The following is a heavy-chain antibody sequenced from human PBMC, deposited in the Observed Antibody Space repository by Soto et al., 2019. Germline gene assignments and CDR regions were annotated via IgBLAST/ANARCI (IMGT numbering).Heavy chain of an antibody. CDR3: ARGIWGRCSGWYHFDP. J-gene: IGHJ5*02. CDR1: GYTFTNYA. CDR2: INASNGHT. D-gene: IGHD6-19*01. Sequence: GASVKVSCKASGYTFTNYAVNWVRQAPGQSLEWMGWINASNGHTKYSQKYQGRVTFTRDTSASTVYMELSSLRSEDTALYFCARGIWGRCSGWYHFDPWGQGTRVTVSS. V-gene: IGHV1-3*01.